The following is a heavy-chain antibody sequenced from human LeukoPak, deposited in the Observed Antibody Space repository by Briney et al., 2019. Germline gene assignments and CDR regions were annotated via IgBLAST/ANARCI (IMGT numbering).Heavy chain of an antibody. Sequence: SQTLSLTRTVSGGSISSGGYYWSWIRQHPGKGLEWIGYIYYSGSTYYNPSLKSRVTISVDTSKNQFSLKLSSVTAADTAVYYCAREAKGRPRQYYFDYWGQGTLVTVSS. V-gene: IGHV4-31*03. D-gene: IGHD3-10*01. CDR1: GGSISSGGYY. CDR3: AREAKGRPRQYYFDY. CDR2: IYYSGST. J-gene: IGHJ4*02.